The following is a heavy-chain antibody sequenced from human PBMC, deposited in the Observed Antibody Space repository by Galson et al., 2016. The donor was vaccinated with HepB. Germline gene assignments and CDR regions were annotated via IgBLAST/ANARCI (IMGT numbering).Heavy chain of an antibody. J-gene: IGHJ2*01. CDR1: GFTFTTHT. CDR2: ISTNGATI. V-gene: IGHV3-48*04. CDR3: TREFDL. Sequence: SLRLSCAASGFTFTTHTMNWVRQAPGKGLESISYISTNGATIHYADSVKGRFTVSRDNAKNPLFLQMNTLRVEDTAVYYCTREFDLWGRGTQVTVSS.